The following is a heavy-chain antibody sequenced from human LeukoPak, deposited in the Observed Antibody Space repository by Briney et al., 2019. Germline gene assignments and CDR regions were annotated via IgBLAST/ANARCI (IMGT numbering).Heavy chain of an antibody. J-gene: IGHJ5*02. CDR1: GFTFSSYE. CDR3: ARSQLTTGFDP. D-gene: IGHD4-11*01. Sequence: GGSLRLSCAASGFTFSSYEMHWVRLAPGKGLVWVSRINSDGSSRTYADYLKGRFTISRDNAKNTLYLQMNSLRAEDTAVYSCARSQLTTGFDPWGQGTLVTVSS. V-gene: IGHV3-74*03. CDR2: INSDGSSR.